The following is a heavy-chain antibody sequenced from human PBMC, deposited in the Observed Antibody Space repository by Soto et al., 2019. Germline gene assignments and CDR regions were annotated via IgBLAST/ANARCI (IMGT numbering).Heavy chain of an antibody. Sequence: QVQLVESGGGVVQPGRSLRLSCAASGFTFSSYGMHWVRQAPGKGLEWVAVISYDGSNKYYADSVKGRFTISRDNSKNTLYPQMNSLRAEDTAVYYCAKDAQRVLKRRTWGQGTLVTVSS. V-gene: IGHV3-30*18. CDR1: GFTFSSYG. J-gene: IGHJ4*02. CDR3: AKDAQRVLKRRT. CDR2: ISYDGSNK. D-gene: IGHD2-15*01.